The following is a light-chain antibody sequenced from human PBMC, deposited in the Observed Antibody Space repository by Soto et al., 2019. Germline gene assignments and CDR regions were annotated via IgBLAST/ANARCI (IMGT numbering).Light chain of an antibody. CDR1: QSINSW. V-gene: IGKV1-5*03. J-gene: IGKJ1*01. Sequence: DIQMTQSPSTLSASVGDRITIICRASQSINSWLAWYQQKPGKAPKLLIHRASTLHTGVPSRFSGSESGTDFTLTISSLQPDDFATYYCQQYNGVSATFGQGTKVEVK. CDR3: QQYNGVSAT. CDR2: RAS.